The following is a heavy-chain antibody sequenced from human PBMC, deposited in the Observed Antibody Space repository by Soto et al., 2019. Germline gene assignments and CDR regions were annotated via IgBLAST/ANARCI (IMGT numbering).Heavy chain of an antibody. J-gene: IGHJ4*02. CDR2: IYWDDDK. CDR3: AHRPSYCSGGSCYSGFDY. D-gene: IGHD2-15*01. V-gene: IGHV2-5*02. CDR1: GFSLSTSGVG. Sequence: QITLKESGPTLVKPTQTLTLTCTFSGFSLSTSGVGVGWIRQPPGKALEWLALIYWDDDKRSSPSLKSRLTIDKNSSKNQVVLTMTNMDPVDTATYYCAHRPSYCSGGSCYSGFDYWGQGTLVTVSS.